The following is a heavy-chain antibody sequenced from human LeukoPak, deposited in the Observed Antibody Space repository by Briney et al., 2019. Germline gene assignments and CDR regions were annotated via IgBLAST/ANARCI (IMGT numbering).Heavy chain of an antibody. CDR1: GFSLSGST. CDR3: TSPIHCGDYDYFYGLDV. J-gene: IGHJ6*02. V-gene: IGHV3-73*01. CDR2: IRSKANTYAT. Sequence: GSLRLSCAASGFSLSGSTMHWVRQASGKGLEWVGRIRSKANTYATAYAPSVKGRLTISRDDLKNTAYLQMNSLKTEDTAVYYCTSPIHCGDYDYFYGLDVWGQGTTVTVSS. D-gene: IGHD4-17*01.